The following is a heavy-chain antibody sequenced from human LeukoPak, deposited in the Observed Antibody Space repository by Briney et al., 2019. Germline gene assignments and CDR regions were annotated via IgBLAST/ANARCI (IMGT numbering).Heavy chain of an antibody. J-gene: IGHJ4*02. CDR2: INHSGST. Sequence: SETLSLTCVVYGGSFSGYYWSWIRQPPGKGLEWVGEINHSGSTNYNPSLKSRVAISVDTSKNKFSLKLSSVTAAHTAGNCCARYYGGRKWYFDYWGQGTLVTVSS. CDR3: ARYYGGRKWYFDY. D-gene: IGHD4-23*01. V-gene: IGHV4-34*01. CDR1: GGSFSGYY.